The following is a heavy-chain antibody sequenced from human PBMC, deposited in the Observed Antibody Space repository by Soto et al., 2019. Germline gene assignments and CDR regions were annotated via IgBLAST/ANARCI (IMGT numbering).Heavy chain of an antibody. CDR3: AVGINYFGP. V-gene: IGHV4-30-4*01. Sequence: SETLSLTCTVSGGSITSDYSCWSWIRQPPGEGLEWIGHIFDSGTTYTNPSLKSRVTISIETSKNQFSLKLTSVTAADTALYYCAVGINYFGPWAQGTLVTVSS. J-gene: IGHJ5*02. CDR2: IFDSGTT. CDR1: GGSITSDYSC. D-gene: IGHD1-1*01.